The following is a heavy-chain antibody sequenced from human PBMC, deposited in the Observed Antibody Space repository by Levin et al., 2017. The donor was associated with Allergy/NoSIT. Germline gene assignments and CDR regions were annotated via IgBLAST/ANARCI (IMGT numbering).Heavy chain of an antibody. CDR2: RYSSGTA. Sequence: PSETLSLTCTVSGASMSSSSFYWGWIRQPPGKGLEWIGSRYSSGTAYYNPSLKGRVTISLDTSENQFSLKLTSVTAADKAVYYCARYGSSLLYAMDIWGQGTSVSFSS. CDR1: GASMSSSSFY. V-gene: IGHV4-39*01. D-gene: IGHD1-26*01. J-gene: IGHJ6*02. CDR3: ARYGSSLLYAMDI.